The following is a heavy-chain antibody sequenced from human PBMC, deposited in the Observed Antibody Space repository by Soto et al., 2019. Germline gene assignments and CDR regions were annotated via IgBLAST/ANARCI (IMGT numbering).Heavy chain of an antibody. D-gene: IGHD3-9*01. CDR2: ISWNSGSI. CDR1: GFTFDDYA. CDR3: AKDPGYDILTGPSSNYYFDY. V-gene: IGHV3-9*01. Sequence: GGSLRLSCAASGFTFDDYAMHWVRQAPGKGLEWVSGISWNSGSIGYADSVKGRFTISRDNAKNSLYLQMNSLRAEDTALYYCAKDPGYDILTGPSSNYYFDYWGQGTLVTVSS. J-gene: IGHJ4*02.